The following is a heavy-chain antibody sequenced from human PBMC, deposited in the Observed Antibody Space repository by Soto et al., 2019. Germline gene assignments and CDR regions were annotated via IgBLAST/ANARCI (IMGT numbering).Heavy chain of an antibody. J-gene: IGHJ4*02. CDR1: GFTFSNAW. V-gene: IGHV3-15*07. CDR2: IKSKTDGGTT. D-gene: IGHD3-22*01. CDR3: TTDPLPDYYDSSGYYFDY. Sequence: GGSLRLFCAASGFTFSNAWMNWVRQAPGKGLEWVGRIKSKTDGGTTDYAAPVKGRFTISRDDSKNTLYLQMNSLKTEDTAVYYCTTDPLPDYYDSSGYYFDYWGQGTLVTVSS.